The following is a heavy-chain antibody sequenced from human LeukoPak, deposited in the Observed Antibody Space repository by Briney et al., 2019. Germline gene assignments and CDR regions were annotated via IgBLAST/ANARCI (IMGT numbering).Heavy chain of an antibody. CDR1: GYTFTGYY. D-gene: IGHD3-10*01. Sequence: ASVKVSCKASGYTFTGYYMHWVRQAPGQGLEWMGWMNPNSGNTGYAQKFQGRVTMTRNTSISTAYMELSSLRSEDTAVYYCARDLYGSGRYGVYWGQGTLVTVSS. V-gene: IGHV1-8*02. J-gene: IGHJ4*02. CDR3: ARDLYGSGRYGVY. CDR2: MNPNSGNT.